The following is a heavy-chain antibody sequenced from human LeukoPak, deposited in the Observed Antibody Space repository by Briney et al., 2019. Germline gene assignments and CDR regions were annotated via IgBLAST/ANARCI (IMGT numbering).Heavy chain of an antibody. D-gene: IGHD3-3*01. CDR2: INPNSGGT. V-gene: IGHV1-2*02. Sequence: ASVKVSCKASGYTFTGYYMHWVRQAPGQGLEWMGWINPNSGGTNYAQKFQGRVTMTRDTSISTAYMELSRLRSDDTAVYYRARDLITIFGVVIIPSYYFDYWGQGTLVTVSS. CDR3: ARDLITIFGVVIIPSYYFDY. J-gene: IGHJ4*02. CDR1: GYTFTGYY.